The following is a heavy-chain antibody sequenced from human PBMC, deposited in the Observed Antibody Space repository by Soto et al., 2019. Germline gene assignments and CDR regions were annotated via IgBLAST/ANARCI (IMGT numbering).Heavy chain of an antibody. Sequence: ASVKVSCKASGYTFTGSAMHWVRQAPGQRLEWMGWINACNGNTKYSQKFQGRVTITTDTSASTAYMELSRLRSEDTAGYYCATNYPRNWFDPWGQGTLVTVSS. CDR2: INACNGNT. J-gene: IGHJ5*02. CDR1: GYTFTGSA. CDR3: ATNYPRNWFDP. D-gene: IGHD4-4*01. V-gene: IGHV1-3*01.